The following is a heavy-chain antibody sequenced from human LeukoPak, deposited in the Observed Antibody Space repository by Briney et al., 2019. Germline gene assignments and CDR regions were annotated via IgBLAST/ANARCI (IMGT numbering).Heavy chain of an antibody. CDR2: IYYSGST. Sequence: SETLSLTCAAYGGSFSSYYWGWIRQPPGKGLEWIGSIYYSGSTYYNPSLKSRVTISVDTSKNQFFLKLSSVTAADTAMYYCAKSNGYGLIDYWGQGTLVTVSS. CDR1: GGSFSSYY. V-gene: IGHV4-39*01. CDR3: AKSNGYGLIDY. J-gene: IGHJ4*02. D-gene: IGHD5-12*01.